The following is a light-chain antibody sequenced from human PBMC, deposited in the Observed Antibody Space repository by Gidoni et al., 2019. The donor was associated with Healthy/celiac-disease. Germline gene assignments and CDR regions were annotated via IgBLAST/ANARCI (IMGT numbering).Light chain of an antibody. CDR2: GAS. CDR1: QSVSSSY. V-gene: IGKV3-20*01. Sequence: SCRASQSVSSSYLAWYQQKPGQAPRLLIYGASSRATGIPDRFSGSGSGTDFTLTISRLEPEDFAVYYCRQYGSSSGTFGPGTKVDIK. CDR3: RQYGSSSGT. J-gene: IGKJ3*01.